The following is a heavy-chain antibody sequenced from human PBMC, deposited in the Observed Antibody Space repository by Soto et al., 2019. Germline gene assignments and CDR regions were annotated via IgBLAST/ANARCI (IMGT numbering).Heavy chain of an antibody. CDR3: ARPGYDLWSELGSPPFYNGMDV. CDR2: IYPGDSDT. CDR1: GYRFTSYW. V-gene: IGHV5-51*01. D-gene: IGHD3-3*01. J-gene: IGHJ6*02. Sequence: GESLKISCKGSGYRFTSYWIVWVRQMPGKGLEWMGIIYPGDSDTRYSPSSQGQVTISADKSISTAYLQWSSLRASDSGMYYCARPGYDLWSELGSPPFYNGMDVWGQGTTVTVSS.